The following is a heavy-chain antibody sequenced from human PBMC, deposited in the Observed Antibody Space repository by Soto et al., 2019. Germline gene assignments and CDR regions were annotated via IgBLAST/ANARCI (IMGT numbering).Heavy chain of an antibody. D-gene: IGHD3-3*01. J-gene: IGHJ3*02. V-gene: IGHV1-18*01. CDR2: ISAYNGNT. CDR3: ARGDSLGYYDFWSGYSGAFDI. Sequence: ASVKVSCKASGGTFSSYTISWVRQAPGQGLEWMGWISAYNGNTNYAQKLQGRVTMTTDTSTSTAYMELRSLRSDDTAVYYCARGDSLGYYDFWSGYSGAFDIWGQGTMVTVSS. CDR1: GGTFSSYT.